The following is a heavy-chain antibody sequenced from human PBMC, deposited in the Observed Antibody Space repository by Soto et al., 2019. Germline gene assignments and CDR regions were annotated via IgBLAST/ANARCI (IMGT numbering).Heavy chain of an antibody. CDR1: GYTSTIYY. CDR3: GSTNYNTSLKSRVTISVDTSKNQFSLKLSSVTAADTAVYYCAREGAPLEYYYDSSGYYRRDDAFDI. J-gene: IGHJ3*02. Sequence: ASVKVSCKASGYTSTIYYMHCVRQAPGQGLEWMGIINPSGGSTSYAQKFQGRVTMTRDTSTSTVYMELSSLKFEDTAVYYSGSTNYNTSLKSRVTISVDTSKNQFSLKLSSVTAADTAVYYCAREGAPLEYYYDSSGYYRRDDAFDIWGQGTMVTVSS. V-gene: IGHV1-46*01. D-gene: IGHD3-10*01. CDR2: INPSGGST.